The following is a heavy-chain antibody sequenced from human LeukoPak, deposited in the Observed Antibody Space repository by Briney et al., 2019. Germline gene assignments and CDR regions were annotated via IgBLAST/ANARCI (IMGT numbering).Heavy chain of an antibody. CDR2: ISYDGSNK. CDR3: ARDSKSYHYGSGSALDN. CDR1: GFTFSSYA. J-gene: IGHJ4*02. D-gene: IGHD3-10*01. Sequence: PGRSLRLSCAASGFTFSSYAMHWVRQAPGKGLEWVAVISYDGSNKYYADSVKGRFTISRDNSKNTMYLQMNSLRTEDTTVYYCARDSKSYHYGSGSALDNWGQGTLVTVSS. V-gene: IGHV3-30*04.